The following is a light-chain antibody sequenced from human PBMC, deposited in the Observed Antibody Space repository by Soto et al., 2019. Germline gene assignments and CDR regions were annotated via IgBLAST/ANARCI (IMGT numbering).Light chain of an antibody. Sequence: DIVMTQSPDSLAVSLGERATINCKSSQSVLYSCNNQNYLAWYQQKPGQPPKLLIYWPSTRESGVPDRFSGSGSGTDFTLTISSRQAEDLAVDYCPQYYSTPFAFGPGTKVDIK. V-gene: IGKV4-1*01. CDR1: QSVLYSCNNQNY. CDR2: WPS. CDR3: PQYYSTPFA. J-gene: IGKJ3*01.